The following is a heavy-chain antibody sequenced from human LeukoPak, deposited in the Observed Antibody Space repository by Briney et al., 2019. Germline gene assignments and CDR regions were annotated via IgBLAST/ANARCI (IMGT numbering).Heavy chain of an antibody. J-gene: IGHJ4*02. Sequence: SETLSLTCTVSGGSISSGSYYWSWIRQPAGKGLEWIGRIYTSGSTNYNPSLKSRVTISVDTSKNQFSLKLSSVTAADTAVYYCARDLLRGRNDYWGQGTLVTVSS. CDR2: IYTSGST. V-gene: IGHV4-61*02. CDR1: GGSISSGSYY. CDR3: ARDLLRGRNDY. D-gene: IGHD2-15*01.